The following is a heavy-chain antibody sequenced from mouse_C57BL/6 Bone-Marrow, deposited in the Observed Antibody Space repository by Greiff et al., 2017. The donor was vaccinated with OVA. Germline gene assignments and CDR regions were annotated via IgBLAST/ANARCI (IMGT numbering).Heavy chain of an antibody. V-gene: IGHV3-6*01. CDR1: GYSITSGYY. CDR2: ISYDGSN. J-gene: IGHJ4*01. CDR3: ASLITTVVANGDYAMDY. Sequence: EVQLVESGPGLLKPSQSLSLTCSVTGYSITSGYYWNWFRQFPGNKLEWMGYISYDGSNNYNPSLKNRISITRDTSKNQFFLKLNSVTTEDTATYYCASLITTVVANGDYAMDYWGQGTSVTVSS. D-gene: IGHD1-1*01.